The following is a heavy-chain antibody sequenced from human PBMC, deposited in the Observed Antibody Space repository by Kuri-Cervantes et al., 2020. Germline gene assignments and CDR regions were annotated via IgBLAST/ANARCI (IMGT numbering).Heavy chain of an antibody. CDR3: ARDQLFRDSQIAAAGTGYYYGMDV. J-gene: IGHJ6*02. CDR1: GGAISNSSYY. CDR2: MYHSGST. Sequence: SETLSLTCTVSGGAISNSSYYWGWIRQPPGKGLEWIGSMYHSGSTNYNPSLKSRVTISVDKSKNQFSLKLSSVTAADTAVYYCARDQLFRDSQIAAAGTGYYYGMDVWGQGTTVTVSS. V-gene: IGHV4-39*07. D-gene: IGHD6-13*01.